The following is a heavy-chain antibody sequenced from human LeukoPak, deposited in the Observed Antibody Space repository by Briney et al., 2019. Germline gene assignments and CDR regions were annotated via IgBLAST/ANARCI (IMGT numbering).Heavy chain of an antibody. J-gene: IGHJ4*02. CDR1: GGSISSSSYY. Sequence: PSETLSLTCTVSGGSISSSSYYWGWIRQPPGKGLEWIGSIYYSGSTYYNPSLKSRATISVDTSKNQFSLKLSSVTAADTAVYYCAREGTREWETDYWGQGTLVTVSS. V-gene: IGHV4-39*07. CDR2: IYYSGST. CDR3: AREGTREWETDY. D-gene: IGHD1-26*01.